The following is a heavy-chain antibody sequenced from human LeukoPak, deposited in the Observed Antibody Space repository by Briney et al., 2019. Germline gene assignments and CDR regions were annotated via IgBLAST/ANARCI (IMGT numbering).Heavy chain of an antibody. V-gene: IGHV3-7*03. CDR1: GFTFTNYW. J-gene: IGHJ3*02. CDR3: ARDAPYYYDSSGYHAFDI. Sequence: GGSLRLSCAASGFTFTNYWMSWVRQAPGKGLEWVANIKQDGSEKHYVDSVKDRFTISRDNAKTSLFLQMNSLRAEDTAVYYCARDAPYYYDSSGYHAFDIWGQGTMVTVSS. CDR2: IKQDGSEK. D-gene: IGHD3-22*01.